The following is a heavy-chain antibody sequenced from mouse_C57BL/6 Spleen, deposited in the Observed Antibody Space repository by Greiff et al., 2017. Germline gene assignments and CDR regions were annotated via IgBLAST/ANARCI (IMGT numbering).Heavy chain of an antibody. V-gene: IGHV1-82*01. Sequence: QVQLQQSGPELVKPGASVKISCKASGYAFSSSWMNWVKQRPGKGLEWIGRIYPGDGDTNYNGKFKGKATLTADKSSSTAYMQLSSLTSEDSAVXFCARGDYGSSYGFAYWGQGTLVTVSA. CDR1: GYAFSSSW. J-gene: IGHJ3*01. CDR3: ARGDYGSSYGFAY. D-gene: IGHD1-1*01. CDR2: IYPGDGDT.